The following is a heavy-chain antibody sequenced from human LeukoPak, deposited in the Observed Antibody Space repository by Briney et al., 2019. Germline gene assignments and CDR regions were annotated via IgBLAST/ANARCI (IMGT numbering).Heavy chain of an antibody. Sequence: SETLSLTCTVSGGSTSSSNYYWGWIRQPPGKGLEWIGGIHYSGNTYYNPSLKSRVTISVDTSKNQFSLKLSSVTAADTAVYYCARLGAGPTYYDFWSGYSSFYFDYWGQGTQVTVSS. V-gene: IGHV4-39*01. CDR3: ARLGAGPTYYDFWSGYSSFYFDY. CDR2: IHYSGNT. CDR1: GGSTSSSNYY. J-gene: IGHJ4*02. D-gene: IGHD3-3*01.